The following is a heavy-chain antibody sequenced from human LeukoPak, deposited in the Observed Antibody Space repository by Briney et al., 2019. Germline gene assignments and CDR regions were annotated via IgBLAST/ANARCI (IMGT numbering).Heavy chain of an antibody. CDR3: VRLVGPYSYADH. Sequence: SETLSLTCTVSGGSISSSSYYWGWIRQPPGKGLEWIGSIYYSGSTYYNPSLKSRVTISVDTSKNQFSLKLSSVTAADTAVYYSVRLVGPYSYADHWGQGTLVTVSS. J-gene: IGHJ4*02. V-gene: IGHV4-39*01. CDR1: GGSISSSSYY. D-gene: IGHD5-18*01. CDR2: IYYSGST.